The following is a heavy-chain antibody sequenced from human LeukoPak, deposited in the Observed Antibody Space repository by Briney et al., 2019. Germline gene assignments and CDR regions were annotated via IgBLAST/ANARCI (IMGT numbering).Heavy chain of an antibody. CDR2: IYYSGGT. CDR3: ARIIAVAGRVLELDY. J-gene: IGHJ4*02. D-gene: IGHD6-19*01. CDR1: GGSISSYY. V-gene: IGHV4-59*01. Sequence: SETLSLTCTVSGGSISSYYWSWIRQPPGKGLEWIGYIYYSGGTNHNPSLKSRVTISVDTSKNQFSLKLSSVTAADTAVYYCARIIAVAGRVLELDYWGQGTLVTVSS.